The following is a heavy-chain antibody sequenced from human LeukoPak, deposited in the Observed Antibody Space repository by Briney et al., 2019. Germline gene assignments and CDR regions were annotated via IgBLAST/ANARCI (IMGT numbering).Heavy chain of an antibody. J-gene: IGHJ4*02. CDR1: GFTSSSYA. CDR2: ISYDGSNK. CDR3: ARDHRRGIFGVVIHYYFDY. V-gene: IGHV3-30-3*01. Sequence: PGGSLRLSCAASGFTSSSYAMHWVRQAPGKGLGWVAVISYDGSNKYYADPVKGRFTISRDNSKNTLYLQMNSLRAEDTAVYYCARDHRRGIFGVVIHYYFDYWGQGTLVTVSS. D-gene: IGHD3-3*01.